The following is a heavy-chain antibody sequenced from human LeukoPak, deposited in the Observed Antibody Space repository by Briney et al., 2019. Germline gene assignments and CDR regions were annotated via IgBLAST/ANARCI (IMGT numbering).Heavy chain of an antibody. V-gene: IGHV6-1*01. CDR1: GDSVSSKRAA. D-gene: IGHD1-1*01. CDR2: TYYTSQWHN. CDR3: ARSTTPGSENWFDP. Sequence: SQTLSLTCAISGDSVSSKRAAWNWIRQSPSRGLEWLGRTYYTSQWHNDFAVSVKSRITINPDTSKNQFSLQLNSLTPEDTAVYYCARSTTPGSENWFDPWGQGTLVTVSP. J-gene: IGHJ5*02.